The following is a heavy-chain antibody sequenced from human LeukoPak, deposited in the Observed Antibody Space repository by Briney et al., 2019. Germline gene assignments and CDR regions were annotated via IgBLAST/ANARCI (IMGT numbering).Heavy chain of an antibody. CDR3: ARVNYDILTGYYPAFDY. Sequence: PGGSLRLSCAASGFTFSDYYMSWIRQAPGKGLEWVSYISSSSYTNYADSVKGRFTISRDNAKNSLYLQMNSLRAEDTAVYYCARVNYDILTGYYPAFDYWGQGTLVTVSS. D-gene: IGHD3-9*01. V-gene: IGHV3-11*05. CDR2: ISSSSYT. J-gene: IGHJ4*02. CDR1: GFTFSDYY.